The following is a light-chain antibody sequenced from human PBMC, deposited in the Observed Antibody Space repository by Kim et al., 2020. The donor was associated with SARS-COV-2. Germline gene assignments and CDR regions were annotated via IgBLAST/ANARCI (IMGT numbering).Light chain of an antibody. J-gene: IGLJ2*01. CDR3: QAWDSSTAV. V-gene: IGLV3-1*01. Sequence: SYELTQPPSVSVSPGQTANITCSGDKLGDKYACWYQQKPGQSPVLVIYQDSERPSGIPERFSGSNSGNTATLTISGTQAMDEADYYCQAWDSSTAVFGGG. CDR2: QDS. CDR1: KLGDKY.